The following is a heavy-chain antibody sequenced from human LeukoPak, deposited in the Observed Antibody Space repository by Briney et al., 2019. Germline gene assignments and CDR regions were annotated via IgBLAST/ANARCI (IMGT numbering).Heavy chain of an antibody. CDR3: ARGSHPVTGTLGGYFDP. D-gene: IGHD6-19*01. CDR2: IYHTGST. Sequence: SETLSLTCSVSSYSINSNYYWGWIRQSPGKGLEWIGSIYHTGSTHYNPALKSRVTISLDASNKQCSLRLSSVTAADTAVYYCARGSHPVTGTLGGYFDPWGQGTLVTVSS. CDR1: SYSINSNYY. J-gene: IGHJ4*02. V-gene: IGHV4-38-2*02.